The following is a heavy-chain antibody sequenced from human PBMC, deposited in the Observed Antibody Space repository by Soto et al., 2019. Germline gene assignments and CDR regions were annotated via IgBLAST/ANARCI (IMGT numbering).Heavy chain of an antibody. D-gene: IGHD3-3*01. CDR1: GYTFTTLA. CDR2: INAGNGYT. Sequence: ASVKVSCKASGYTFTTLAMHWVRQAPGQRLEWMGYINAGNGYTKYSQKFQGRVTITRDTSASTAYMELSSLRSEDTAVYYCAREGGSTLIFGVVPMGTDYYYYMDVWGKGTTVTVSS. V-gene: IGHV1-3*01. J-gene: IGHJ6*03. CDR3: AREGGSTLIFGVVPMGTDYYYYMDV.